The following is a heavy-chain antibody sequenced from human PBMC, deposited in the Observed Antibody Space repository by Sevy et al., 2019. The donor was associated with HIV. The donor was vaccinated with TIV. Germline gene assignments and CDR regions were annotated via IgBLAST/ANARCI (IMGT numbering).Heavy chain of an antibody. V-gene: IGHV1-18*01. Sequence: APVKVSCKASGYTFTSYGISWVRQAPGQGLEWMGWISAYNGNTNYSQKLQGRVTMTTDTSTSTAYMELRSLRSDDTAVYYCARDTVGASRKKAYYYYYGMDVWGQGTTVTVSS. CDR2: ISAYNGNT. CDR3: ARDTVGASRKKAYYYYYGMDV. CDR1: GYTFTSYG. J-gene: IGHJ6*02. D-gene: IGHD1-26*01.